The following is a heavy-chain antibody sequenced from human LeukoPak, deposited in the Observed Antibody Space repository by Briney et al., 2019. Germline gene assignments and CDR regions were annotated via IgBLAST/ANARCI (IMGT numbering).Heavy chain of an antibody. V-gene: IGHV1-18*04. J-gene: IGHJ4*02. Sequence: GASVKVSCKASGYTFTGYYMHWVRQAPGQGLEWMGWISTYNGDTNYAQKFQGRVTLTTDTSTSTVYMELRSLRSDNTAVYYCARRGSVDTPMSNWEWLYWGQGTLVTVSS. CDR2: ISTYNGDT. CDR1: GYTFTGYY. D-gene: IGHD5-18*01. CDR3: ARRGSVDTPMSNWEWLY.